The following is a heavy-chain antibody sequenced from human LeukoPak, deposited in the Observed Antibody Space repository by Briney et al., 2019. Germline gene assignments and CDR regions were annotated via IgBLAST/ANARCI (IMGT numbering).Heavy chain of an antibody. V-gene: IGHV3-7*01. Sequence: GGSLRLSCVASGFTFSSYWMSWVRQAPGKALEWVANIKQDGSEKYYVDSVKGRFTISRDNAKNSLFLQMNSLRAEDTAVYYCAREDWLQPPRLNWYFDLWGRGTLVTVSS. J-gene: IGHJ2*01. CDR1: GFTFSSYW. D-gene: IGHD5-24*01. CDR2: IKQDGSEK. CDR3: AREDWLQPPRLNWYFDL.